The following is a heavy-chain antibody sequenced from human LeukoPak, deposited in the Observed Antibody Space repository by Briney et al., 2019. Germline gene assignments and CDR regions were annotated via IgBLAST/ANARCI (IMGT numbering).Heavy chain of an antibody. Sequence: SQTLSLTCAVSGGSTSSGGYSWSWIRQPPGKGLEWIGYIYHSGSTYYNPSLKSRVTISVDRSKNQFSLKLSSVTAADTAVYYCARVVVRSNWYFDLWGRGTLVTVSS. CDR1: GGSTSSGGYS. V-gene: IGHV4-30-2*01. D-gene: IGHD3-10*01. J-gene: IGHJ2*01. CDR3: ARVVVRSNWYFDL. CDR2: IYHSGST.